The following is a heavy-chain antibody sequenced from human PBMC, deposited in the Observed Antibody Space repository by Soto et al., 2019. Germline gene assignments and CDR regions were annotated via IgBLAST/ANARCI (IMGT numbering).Heavy chain of an antibody. CDR3: AKSGSYRYGMDV. D-gene: IGHD1-26*01. J-gene: IGHJ6*02. Sequence: PGGSLRLSCAASGFTVSSNYMSWVRQAPGKGLEWVSVIYSGGSTYYADSVKGRFTISRDNSKNTLYLQMNSLRAGDTAVYYCAKSGSYRYGMDVWGQGTTVTVSS. CDR1: GFTVSSNY. V-gene: IGHV3-53*01. CDR2: IYSGGST.